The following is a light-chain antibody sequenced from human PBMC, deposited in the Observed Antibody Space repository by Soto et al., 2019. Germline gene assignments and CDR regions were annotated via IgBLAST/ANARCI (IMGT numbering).Light chain of an antibody. CDR3: QQYGSSPT. CDR2: GAS. V-gene: IGKV3-20*01. CDR1: QSVSSSY. J-gene: IGKJ1*01. Sequence: IVWTQSPGTLSLSPGERATLSWRASQSVSSSYLAWYQQQPGQAPRLLIYGASSRATGIPDRFIGSVSGKDFTLTISRLEPEDLAVYYCQQYGSSPTFGQGTKVDI.